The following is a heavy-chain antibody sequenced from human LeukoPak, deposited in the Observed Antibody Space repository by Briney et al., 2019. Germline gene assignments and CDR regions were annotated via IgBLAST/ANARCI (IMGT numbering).Heavy chain of an antibody. D-gene: IGHD2-2*01. CDR2: INHSGST. V-gene: IGHV4-34*01. J-gene: IGHJ4*02. Sequence: PSETLSLTCAVYGGSLSGYYWSWIRQPPGKGLEWIGEINHSGSTNYNPSLKSRVTISVDTSKNQFSLKLSSVTAADTAVYYCARVGYCSSTSCIEVKGFDYWGQGTLVTVSS. CDR3: ARVGYCSSTSCIEVKGFDY. CDR1: GGSLSGYY.